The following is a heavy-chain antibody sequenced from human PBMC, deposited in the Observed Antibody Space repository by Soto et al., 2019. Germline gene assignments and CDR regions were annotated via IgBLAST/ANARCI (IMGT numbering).Heavy chain of an antibody. CDR3: AKDLSRGYSYGLDHYSYYYGMDV. CDR2: ISGSGGRT. J-gene: IGHJ6*02. V-gene: IGHV3-23*01. Sequence: GGSLRLSCAASGLTFSSYAMSWVRQAPGKGLEWVSAISGSGGRTYYADSVKGRFTISRDNSKNTLYLQMNSLRAEDTAVYYCAKDLSRGYSYGLDHYSYYYGMDVWGQGTTVTVSS. D-gene: IGHD5-18*01. CDR1: GLTFSSYA.